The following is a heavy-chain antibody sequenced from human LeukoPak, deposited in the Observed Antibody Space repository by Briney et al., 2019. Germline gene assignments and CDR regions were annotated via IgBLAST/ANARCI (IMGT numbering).Heavy chain of an antibody. J-gene: IGHJ3*02. CDR3: ARDRNSGSSLDI. D-gene: IGHD6-6*01. CDR1: GYTFTGYY. Sequence: ASVTVSFKASGYTFTGYYIHWVRQAPGQGLEWMGWIYPYSGDTNYARNFQGRVTMTRDTSISTAYMELSSLKSDDTAVYYCARDRNSGSSLDIWGQGTMLTVSS. V-gene: IGHV1-2*02. CDR2: IYPYSGDT.